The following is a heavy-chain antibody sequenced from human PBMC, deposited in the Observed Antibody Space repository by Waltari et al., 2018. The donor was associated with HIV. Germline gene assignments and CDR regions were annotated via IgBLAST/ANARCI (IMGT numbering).Heavy chain of an antibody. CDR3: ARDKAAPGYSPHAFDI. CDR1: GFDLGYSM. D-gene: IGHD2-15*01. J-gene: IGHJ3*02. Sequence: EVQLVESGGGVVKSGVSMRLSCAASGFDLGYSMTHWARQAPGKGLEWVSSITTNSIYIYYADSVKGRFTISRDNAKTSLYLQMNSLRAEDTGVYYCARDKAAPGYSPHAFDIWGQGTMVTVSS. CDR2: ITTNSIYI. V-gene: IGHV3-21*01.